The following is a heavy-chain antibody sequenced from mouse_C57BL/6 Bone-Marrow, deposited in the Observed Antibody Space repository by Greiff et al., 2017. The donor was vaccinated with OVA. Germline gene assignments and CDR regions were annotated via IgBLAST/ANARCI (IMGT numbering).Heavy chain of an antibody. CDR1: GFTFSDYY. J-gene: IGHJ2*01. Sequence: EVKLVESGGGLVQPGGSLKLSCAASGFTFSDYYMYWVRQTPEKRLEWVAYISNGGGSTYYPDTVKGRFTISRDNAKNTLYLQMSRLKSEDTAMYYCARREASYIDYWGQGTTLTVSS. CDR2: ISNGGGST. D-gene: IGHD1-1*01. V-gene: IGHV5-12*01. CDR3: ARREASYIDY.